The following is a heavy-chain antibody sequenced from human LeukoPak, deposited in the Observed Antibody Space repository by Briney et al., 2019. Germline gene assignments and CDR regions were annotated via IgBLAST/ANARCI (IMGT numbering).Heavy chain of an antibody. CDR2: ISWNSGSI. D-gene: IGHD6-13*01. Sequence: ALRLSCAASGFTFDDYAMHWVRQAPGKGLEWVSGISWNSGSIGYADSVKGRFTISRDNAKNSLYLQMNSLRAEDTALYYCAKDNDVYSSLYYYYGMDVWGQGTTVTVSS. J-gene: IGHJ6*02. CDR1: GFTFDDYA. V-gene: IGHV3-9*01. CDR3: AKDNDVYSSLYYYYGMDV.